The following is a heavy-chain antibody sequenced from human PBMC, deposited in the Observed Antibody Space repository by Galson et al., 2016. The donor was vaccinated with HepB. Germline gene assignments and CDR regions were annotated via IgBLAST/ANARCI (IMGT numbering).Heavy chain of an antibody. J-gene: IGHJ4*02. CDR2: INWDSTGI. V-gene: IGHV3-9*01. CDR1: GFIVSNDY. Sequence: SLRLSCAASGFIVSNDYMNWVRQAPGKGLEWVSGINWDSTGIDYADSVKGRFTISRDNAKHSLYLQMNSLRTEDTALYYCAKDITTEASGLNYWGQGTLVTVSS. CDR3: AKDITTEASGLNY. D-gene: IGHD2/OR15-2a*01.